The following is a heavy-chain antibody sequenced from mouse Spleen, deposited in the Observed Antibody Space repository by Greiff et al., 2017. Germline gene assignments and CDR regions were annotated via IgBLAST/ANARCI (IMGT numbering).Heavy chain of an antibody. CDR2: ISSGSSTI. CDR3: ARIGNSYYYAMDY. Sequence: EVHLVESGGGLVKPGGSLKLSCAASGFTFSDYGMHWVRQAPEKGLEWVAYISSGSSTIYYADTVKGRFTISRDNAKNTLFLQMTSLRSEDTSMYYCARIGNSYYYAMDYWGQGTSVTVSS. D-gene: IGHD2-1*01. J-gene: IGHJ4*01. V-gene: IGHV5-17*01. CDR1: GFTFSDYG.